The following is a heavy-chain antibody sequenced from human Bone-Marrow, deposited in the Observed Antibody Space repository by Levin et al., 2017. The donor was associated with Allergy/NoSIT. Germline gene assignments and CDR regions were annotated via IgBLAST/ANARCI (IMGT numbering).Heavy chain of an antibody. D-gene: IGHD2-15*01. CDR1: GGTFSSYA. CDR3: ANTVVAAYWYFDL. V-gene: IGHV1-69*13. CDR2: IIPIFGTA. Sequence: ASVKVSCKASGGTFSSYAISWVRQAPGQGLEWMGGIIPIFGTANYAQKFQGRVTITADESTSTAYMELSSLRSEDTAVYYCANTVVAAYWYFDLWGRGTLVTVSS. J-gene: IGHJ2*01.